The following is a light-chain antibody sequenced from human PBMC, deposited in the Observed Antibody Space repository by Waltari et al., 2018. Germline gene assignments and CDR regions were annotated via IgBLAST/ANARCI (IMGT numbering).Light chain of an antibody. J-gene: IGKJ4*01. V-gene: IGKV1-39*01. CDR1: QSISSY. CDR2: AAS. Sequence: DIQMTQSPSSLSASVGARVTITCRASQSISSYLNWYQQKTGKAPKLLIYAASSLQSGVPSRFSGSGSGTDFTLTISSLQPEDFATYYCQQSYSTLSLTFGGGTKVEIK. CDR3: QQSYSTLSLT.